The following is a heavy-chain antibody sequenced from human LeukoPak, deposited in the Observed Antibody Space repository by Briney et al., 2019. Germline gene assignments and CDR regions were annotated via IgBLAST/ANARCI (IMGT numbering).Heavy chain of an antibody. D-gene: IGHD5-18*01. CDR2: IYYSGST. J-gene: IGHJ4*02. Sequence: PSETLSLTCTVSGGSISSYYWSWIRRPPGKGLEWIGYIYYSGSTNYNPSLKSRVIISVDTSKNQFSLKLSSVTAADTAVYYCARGGYSYGYGYWGQGNLVTVSS. CDR1: GGSISSYY. CDR3: ARGGYSYGYGY. V-gene: IGHV4-59*01.